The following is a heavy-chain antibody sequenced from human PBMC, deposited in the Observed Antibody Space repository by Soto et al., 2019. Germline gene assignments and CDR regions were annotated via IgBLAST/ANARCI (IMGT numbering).Heavy chain of an antibody. J-gene: IGHJ4*02. D-gene: IGHD3-10*01. Sequence: ASVKVSCKASGYTFSSFYMHWVRQAPGQGLEWMGVINPSGDSTTYAQRFQGRLSMTRDTSTSTLYMELSSLRSEDTAVYYCARDWEFAYWGQGTLVTVSS. V-gene: IGHV1-46*01. CDR3: ARDWEFAY. CDR2: INPSGDST. CDR1: GYTFSSFY.